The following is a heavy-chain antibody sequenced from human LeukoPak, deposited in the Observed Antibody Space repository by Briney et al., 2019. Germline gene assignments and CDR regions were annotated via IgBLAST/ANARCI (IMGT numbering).Heavy chain of an antibody. J-gene: IGHJ6*02. CDR3: AREDYGSGSSHYGMDV. Sequence: GASVKVSCKASGYTFTSYDINWVRQATGQGLEWMGWMNPNSGNTGYAQKLQGRVTMTRNTSISTAYMELSSLRSEDTAVYYCAREDYGSGSSHYGMDVWGQGTMVTVSS. D-gene: IGHD3-10*01. CDR2: MNPNSGNT. V-gene: IGHV1-8*01. CDR1: GYTFTSYD.